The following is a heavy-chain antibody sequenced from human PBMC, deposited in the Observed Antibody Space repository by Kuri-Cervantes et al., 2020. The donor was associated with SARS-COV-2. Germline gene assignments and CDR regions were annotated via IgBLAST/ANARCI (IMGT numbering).Heavy chain of an antibody. CDR3: VRDLRGGWFEGAFDI. Sequence: GGSLRLSCAASGFIFNSYAMHWVRQAPGKGLEWVAFIRFDGSNKYYAASVKGRFTISRDNAKNSLYLQMNSLRAEDSAVYYCVRDLRGGWFEGAFDIWGRGTMVTVSS. J-gene: IGHJ3*02. V-gene: IGHV3-30*02. CDR1: GFIFNSYA. CDR2: IRFDGSNK. D-gene: IGHD6-19*01.